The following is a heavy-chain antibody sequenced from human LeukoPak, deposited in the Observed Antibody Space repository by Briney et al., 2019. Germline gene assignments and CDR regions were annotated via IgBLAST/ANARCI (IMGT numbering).Heavy chain of an antibody. J-gene: IGHJ4*02. CDR1: GFTFNNYG. D-gene: IGHD2-2*01. CDR3: AKGPLRGAAAAIDY. V-gene: IGHV3-30*18. Sequence: GGSLRLSCAASGFTFNNYGMHWVRQAPGKGLEWVAVISYDGRNIHYPDSVKGRFTISRDISTDTLWLQMDSLRTEDTAVYYCAKGPLRGAAAAIDYWGQGTLVTVSS. CDR2: ISYDGRNI.